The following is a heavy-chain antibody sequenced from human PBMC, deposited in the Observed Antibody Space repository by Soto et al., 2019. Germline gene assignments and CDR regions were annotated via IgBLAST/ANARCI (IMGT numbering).Heavy chain of an antibody. D-gene: IGHD1-26*01. CDR2: IKSKTDGGTT. J-gene: IGHJ4*02. CDR3: TTEIVGATRSDY. CDR1: GFTFSNAC. Sequence: GALRLSCAASGFTFSNACMSWVRQAPGKGLEWVGRIKSKTDGGTTDYAAPVKGRFTISRDDSKNTLYLQMNSLKTEDTAVYYCTTEIVGATRSDYWGQGTLVTVSS. V-gene: IGHV3-15*01.